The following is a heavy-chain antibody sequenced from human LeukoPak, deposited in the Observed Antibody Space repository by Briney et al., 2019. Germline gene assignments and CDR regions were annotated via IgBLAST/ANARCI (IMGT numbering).Heavy chain of an antibody. J-gene: IGHJ4*02. V-gene: IGHV3-30-3*01. CDR1: GFTFSSYA. Sequence: GGSLRLSCAASGFTFSSYAMHWVRQAPGKGLEWVAVISYDGSNKYYADSVKGRFTISRDNSKNTLYLQMNSLRAEDTAVYYCARTLGLAKYFDYWGQGTLVTVSS. CDR3: ARTLGLAKYFDY. CDR2: ISYDGSNK. D-gene: IGHD6-19*01.